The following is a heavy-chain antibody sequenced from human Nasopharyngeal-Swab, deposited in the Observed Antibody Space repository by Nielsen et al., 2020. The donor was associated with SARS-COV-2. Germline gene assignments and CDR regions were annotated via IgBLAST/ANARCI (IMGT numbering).Heavy chain of an antibody. CDR2: INSDGSST. J-gene: IGHJ6*02. Sequence: GGALRLSCAASGVTFSSYWMPWVRPAPGKGLGGVSRINSDGSSTSYADSVKGRFTISRDNAKNTLYLQMNSLRAEDTAVYYCAREPPATYYYDSSGYPKSSYYYGMDVWGQGTTVTVSS. CDR3: AREPPATYYYDSSGYPKSSYYYGMDV. D-gene: IGHD3-22*01. V-gene: IGHV3-74*01. CDR1: GVTFSSYW.